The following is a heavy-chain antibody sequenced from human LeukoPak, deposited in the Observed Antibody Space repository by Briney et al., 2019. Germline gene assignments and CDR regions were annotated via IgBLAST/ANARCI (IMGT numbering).Heavy chain of an antibody. CDR2: INASGGST. CDR3: ARRWRYGDYNMNYFDY. J-gene: IGHJ4*02. CDR1: GYTFTSSY. V-gene: IGHV1-46*01. D-gene: IGHD4-17*01. Sequence: GASLKDSCKASGYTFTSSYMHCVRQAPGQGLEWMVIINASGGSTSYAQKFQGRVTMTRDTSTSTVYMVLSSLRSEDTAVYYCARRWRYGDYNMNYFDYWGQGTLVTVSS.